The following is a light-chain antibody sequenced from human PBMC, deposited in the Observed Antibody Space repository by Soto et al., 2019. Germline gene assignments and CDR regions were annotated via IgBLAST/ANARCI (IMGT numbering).Light chain of an antibody. J-gene: IGKJ1*01. CDR3: QQYNNWPQT. V-gene: IGKV3-15*01. CDR2: AAS. Sequence: EIVMTQSPPTLSASPREXATLSCRDSPSVIGNLAWSQQKPRQPPSLXIYAASTRATGIPARFSGSGSGTEFTPTISSRQSEDFAVYYGQQYNNWPQTFGQGTKVDIK. CDR1: PSVIGN.